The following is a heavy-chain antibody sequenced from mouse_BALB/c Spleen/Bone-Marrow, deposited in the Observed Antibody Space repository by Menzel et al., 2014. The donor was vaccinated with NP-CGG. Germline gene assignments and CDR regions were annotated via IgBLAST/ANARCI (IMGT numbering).Heavy chain of an antibody. D-gene: IGHD2-1*01. CDR3: AYGNFDY. CDR2: INPYNGGT. V-gene: IGHV1-26*01. Sequence: EVKFQESGPELVKPGASMKISCKPSGYSFTGHTMNWVEQSHGKNLEWIGLINPYNGGTSYNQKFKGKATLTVDKSSSTAYMELLSLTSEDSAVYFCAYGNFDYWGQGTTLTVSS. J-gene: IGHJ2*01. CDR1: GYSFTGHT.